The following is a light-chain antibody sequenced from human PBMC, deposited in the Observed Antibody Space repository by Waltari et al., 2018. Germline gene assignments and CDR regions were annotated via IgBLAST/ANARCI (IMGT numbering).Light chain of an antibody. J-gene: IGLJ1*01. CDR3: TSYTSSSTYV. Sequence: QSALTQPASVSGSPGQSITIPCTGPSSDVGGYNYVSWYQHHPGKAPKLMIYDVNKRPSGVSDRFSGSKSGNTASLTISGLQTEDEADYYCTSYTSSSTYVFGIGTKVTVL. V-gene: IGLV2-14*03. CDR2: DVN. CDR1: SSDVGGYNY.